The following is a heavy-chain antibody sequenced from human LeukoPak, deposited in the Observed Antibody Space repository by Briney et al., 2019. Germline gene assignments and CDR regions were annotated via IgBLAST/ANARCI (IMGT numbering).Heavy chain of an antibody. CDR2: ISYDGSNK. V-gene: IGHV3-30*18. J-gene: IGHJ4*02. CDR1: GFTFSSYG. Sequence: GRSLRLSCAASGFTFSSYGMHWVRQAPGKGLEWVAVISYDGSNKYYADSVKGRFTISRDNSKNTLYLQMNSLRAEDTAVYYCAKSPITMVRGVIIPYFDYWGQGTLVTVSS. D-gene: IGHD3-10*01. CDR3: AKSPITMVRGVIIPYFDY.